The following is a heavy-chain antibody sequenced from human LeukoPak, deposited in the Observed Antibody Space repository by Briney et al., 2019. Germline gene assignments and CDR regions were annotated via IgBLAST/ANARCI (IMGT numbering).Heavy chain of an antibody. CDR1: GFTFSSYG. V-gene: IGHV3-30*18. Sequence: GRSLRLSCAASGFTFSSYGMHWVRQAPGKGLEWVAVISYDGSNKYYADSVKGRFTISRDNSKNTLYLQMNSLRAEDTAVYYCAKGGTTVTTYDFWWFDPWGQGTLVTVSS. D-gene: IGHD4-17*01. CDR2: ISYDGSNK. CDR3: AKGGTTVTTYDFWWFDP. J-gene: IGHJ5*02.